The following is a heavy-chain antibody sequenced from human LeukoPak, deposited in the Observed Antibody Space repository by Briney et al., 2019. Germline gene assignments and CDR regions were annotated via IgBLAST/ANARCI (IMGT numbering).Heavy chain of an antibody. Sequence: SETLSLTCAVYGGSFSGYYWSWIRQPPGKGLGWIGEINHSGSTNYNPSLKSRVTISVDTSKNQFSLKLSSVTAADTAVYYCASSRSIAARGDYWGQGTLVTVSS. D-gene: IGHD6-6*01. V-gene: IGHV4-34*01. J-gene: IGHJ4*02. CDR2: INHSGST. CDR3: ASSRSIAARGDY. CDR1: GGSFSGYY.